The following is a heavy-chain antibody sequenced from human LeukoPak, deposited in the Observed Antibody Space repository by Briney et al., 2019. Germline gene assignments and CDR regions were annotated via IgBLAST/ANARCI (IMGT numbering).Heavy chain of an antibody. D-gene: IGHD1-14*01. Sequence: PGGSLRLSCAASGFTFSSYGMHRVRQAPGKGLEWVAFIRYDGSNKYYADSVKGRFTISGDNVRNSLYLQMNSLRVEDTAVYYCAAKEGTRSDFDYWGQGILVTVSS. CDR3: AAKEGTRSDFDY. CDR2: IRYDGSNK. CDR1: GFTFSSYG. J-gene: IGHJ4*02. V-gene: IGHV3-30*02.